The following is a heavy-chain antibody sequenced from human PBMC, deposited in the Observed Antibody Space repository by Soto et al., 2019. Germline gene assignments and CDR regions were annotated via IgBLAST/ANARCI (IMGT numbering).Heavy chain of an antibody. CDR1: GDSISGSNYY. Sequence: PSETLSLTCTVSGDSISGSNYYWGWIRQPPGKGLEWIGEIYHSGSTNYNASLKSRVTISVDKSKNQFSLKLSYVTAADTAVYYCATKQWAAPFFDNWGQGTLVTVSS. CDR2: IYHSGST. J-gene: IGHJ4*02. CDR3: ATKQWAAPFFDN. V-gene: IGHV4-39*07. D-gene: IGHD6-19*01.